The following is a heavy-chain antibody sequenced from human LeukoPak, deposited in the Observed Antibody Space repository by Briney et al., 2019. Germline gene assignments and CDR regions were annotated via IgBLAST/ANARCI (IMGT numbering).Heavy chain of an antibody. CDR1: GFTFSSYA. V-gene: IGHV3-30*04. CDR3: AKDYNRAYYYGSGFDY. J-gene: IGHJ4*02. CDR2: ISFDGTDA. D-gene: IGHD3-10*01. Sequence: PGGSLRLSCAASGFTFSSYAIHWVRQAPGKGLEWVAVISFDGTDAFYADSVKGRFTISRDNSKNTLYLQMNSLRADDTAVYYCAKDYNRAYYYGSGFDYWGQGTLVTVSS.